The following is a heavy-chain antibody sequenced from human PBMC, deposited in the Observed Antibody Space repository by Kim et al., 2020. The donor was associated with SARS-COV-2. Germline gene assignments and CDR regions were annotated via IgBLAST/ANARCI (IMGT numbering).Heavy chain of an antibody. D-gene: IGHD2-15*01. CDR3: ARDWEVVASYGMDV. Sequence: GGSLRLSCAASGFTFSSYGMHWVRQAPGKGLEWASAISYDGSNNYYADSVKGHFTISTDHSKNPLYLQMNSLRAEDTAVYYCARDWEVVASYGMDVWGQGTTVTVSS. V-gene: IGHV3-33*05. CDR1: GFTFSSYG. J-gene: IGHJ6*02. CDR2: ISYDGSNN.